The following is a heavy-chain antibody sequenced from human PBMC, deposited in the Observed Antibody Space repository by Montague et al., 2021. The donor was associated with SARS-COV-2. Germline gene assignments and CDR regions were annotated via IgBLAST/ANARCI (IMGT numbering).Heavy chain of an antibody. Sequence: QSGAEVKKPGESLKISCRGSGYSFTSYWIGWVRQMPGKGLEWMGIIYPGDSDIRYSLSFQGQATISADKSISTAHLQWSSLKASDTGMYYCARPYCSSSSCYYGMDVWGQGTTVTVSS. CDR3: ARPYCSSSSCYYGMDV. V-gene: IGHV5-51*01. D-gene: IGHD2-2*01. J-gene: IGHJ6*02. CDR1: GYSFTSYW. CDR2: IYPGDSDI.